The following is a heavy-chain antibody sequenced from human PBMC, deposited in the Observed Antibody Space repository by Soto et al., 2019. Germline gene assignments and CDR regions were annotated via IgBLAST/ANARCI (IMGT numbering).Heavy chain of an antibody. Sequence: VESVTISCDVSGYRYIKYGIGWVRQMPGKGLEWMGIIYPGDSDTRYSPSFQGQVTFSAEKSITTAYLQWSSLRAPDTAMYYSVRQFGENWGQGTMVTVSS. J-gene: IGHJ4*02. D-gene: IGHD3-16*01. CDR3: VRQFGEN. V-gene: IGHV5-51*01. CDR1: GYRYIKYG. CDR2: IYPGDSDT.